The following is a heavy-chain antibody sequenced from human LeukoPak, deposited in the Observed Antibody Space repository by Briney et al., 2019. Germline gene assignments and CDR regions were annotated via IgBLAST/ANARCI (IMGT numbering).Heavy chain of an antibody. D-gene: IGHD5-24*01. CDR2: IYYSGST. CDR1: GGSISSYY. V-gene: IGHV4-59*01. J-gene: IGHJ4*02. Sequence: SETLSLTCTVSGGSISSYYWSWIRQPPGKGLEWIGYIYYSGSTNYNPSLKSRVTISVDTSKNQFSLKLSSVTAADTAVYYCARDGGYKFGSEIDYWGQGTLVTVSS. CDR3: ARDGGYKFGSEIDY.